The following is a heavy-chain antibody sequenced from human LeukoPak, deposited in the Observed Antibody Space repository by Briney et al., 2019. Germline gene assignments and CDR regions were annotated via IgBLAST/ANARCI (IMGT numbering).Heavy chain of an antibody. CDR2: IGGRGGST. V-gene: IGHV3-23*01. CDR3: AKQGRDWLRDYYYYMDV. J-gene: IGHJ6*03. Sequence: GGSLRLSCAASGFTFSVYGMICVRQAAGKGLEWVSAIGGRGGSTYYADSGKGRFTISRDNSKNTVYLQMNSLRAEDTAVYYCAKQGRDWLRDYYYYMDVWGKGTTVTISS. D-gene: IGHD3-9*01. CDR1: GFTFSVYG.